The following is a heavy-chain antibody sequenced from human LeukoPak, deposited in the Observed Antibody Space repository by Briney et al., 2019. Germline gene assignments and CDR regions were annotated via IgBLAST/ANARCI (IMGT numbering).Heavy chain of an antibody. CDR3: ARDMTEYSYGYDY. CDR2: IYTSGST. D-gene: IGHD5-18*01. CDR1: GGSISSGSYY. Sequence: PSETLSLTCTVSGGSISSGSYYWSWIRQPAGKGLEWIGRIYTSGSTNYNPSLKSRVTISVDTSKNQFSLKLSSVTAADTAVYYCARDMTEYSYGYDYWGQGTLVTVSS. J-gene: IGHJ4*02. V-gene: IGHV4-61*02.